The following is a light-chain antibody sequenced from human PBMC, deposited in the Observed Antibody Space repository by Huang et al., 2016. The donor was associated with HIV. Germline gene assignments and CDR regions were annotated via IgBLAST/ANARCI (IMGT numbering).Light chain of an antibody. CDR2: VAT. V-gene: IGKV1-39*01. CDR1: HNINSN. CDR3: QQSQNTPWT. J-gene: IGKJ1*01. Sequence: DIQMTQSPSSLSASIGDRVNMTCRASHNINSNLNWYQQKPGKAPKLLIFVATFLDSDVPARFSGSGSGTHFTLTIDGLQPEDLATYFCQQSQNTPWTFGQGSRLEIK.